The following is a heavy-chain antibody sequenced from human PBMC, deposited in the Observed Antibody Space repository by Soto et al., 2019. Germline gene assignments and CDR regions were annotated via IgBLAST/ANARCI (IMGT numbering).Heavy chain of an antibody. D-gene: IGHD1-1*01. J-gene: IGHJ3*02. V-gene: IGHV3-23*01. CDR2: IGGDGGST. CDR3: AKDSISYNRIYDPFDI. CDR1: GFTFSNYA. Sequence: GGSLRLFCTASGFTFSNYAMSWVRQAPGKGLEWVSVIGGDGGSTYYADSVKGRFTVSRDNSKNTLYLQMDSLRADDTAVYYCAKDSISYNRIYDPFDIWGQGTMVTVSS.